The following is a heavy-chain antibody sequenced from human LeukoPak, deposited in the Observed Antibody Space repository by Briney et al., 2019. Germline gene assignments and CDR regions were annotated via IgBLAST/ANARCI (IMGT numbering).Heavy chain of an antibody. CDR2: IYTSGST. Sequence: PSETLSLTCTVSGGSISNKYWSWIRQPAGKGLEWIGRIYTSGSTNYNPSLKSRVSMSVDTSKNQFSLKLRSVTAADTAVYYCARTPTSRKRFLGGAATGTDYYYYYYMDVWGKGTTVTISS. J-gene: IGHJ6*03. V-gene: IGHV4-4*07. CDR1: GGSISNKY. CDR3: ARTPTSRKRFLGGAATGTDYYYYYYMDV. D-gene: IGHD6-13*01.